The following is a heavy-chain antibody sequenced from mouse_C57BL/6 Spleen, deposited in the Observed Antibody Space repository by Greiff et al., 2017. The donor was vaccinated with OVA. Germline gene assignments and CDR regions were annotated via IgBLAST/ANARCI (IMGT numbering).Heavy chain of an antibody. CDR1: GFTFSDYG. D-gene: IGHD1-1*01. CDR2: ISSGSSTI. V-gene: IGHV5-17*01. CDR3: AREDPTVVATPFAY. J-gene: IGHJ3*01. Sequence: EVKLMESGGGLVKPGGSLKLSCAASGFTFSDYGMHWVRQAPEKGLEWVAYISSGSSTIYYADTVKGRFTISRDNAKNTLFLQMTSLRSEDTAMYYCAREDPTVVATPFAYWGQGTLVTVSA.